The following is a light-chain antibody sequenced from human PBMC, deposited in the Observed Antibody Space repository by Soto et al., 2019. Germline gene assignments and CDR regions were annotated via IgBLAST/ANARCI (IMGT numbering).Light chain of an antibody. V-gene: IGLV1-40*01. CDR2: GNN. CDR1: SSNIGAFYD. CDR3: QSYDSSLSGSVV. Sequence: QPVLTQPPSVSGAPGQRVIISCTGSSSNIGAFYDVHWYQQLPGTAPKLLIYGNNNRPSGVPDRFSGSKSGTSASLAITGLQAEDEADYYCQSYDSSLSGSVVFGGGTKLTVL. J-gene: IGLJ2*01.